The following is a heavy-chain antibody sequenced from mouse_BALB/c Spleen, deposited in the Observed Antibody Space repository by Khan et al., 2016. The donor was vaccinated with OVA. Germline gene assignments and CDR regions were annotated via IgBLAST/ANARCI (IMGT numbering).Heavy chain of an antibody. V-gene: IGHV2-2*01. CDR2: IRSGGST. D-gene: IGHD2-14*01. CDR3: ARNSYRYDFTY. J-gene: IGHJ3*01. Sequence: QVQLQESGPGLVQPSQSLSITCTVSGFSLNTYGIHWIRQSQGKGLEWLGVIRSGGSTDYNGAFISRLNITKDDSTSQAVFKMNSLQADDTAIYYCARNSYRYDFTYWGQGTLVTVSA. CDR1: GFSLNTYG.